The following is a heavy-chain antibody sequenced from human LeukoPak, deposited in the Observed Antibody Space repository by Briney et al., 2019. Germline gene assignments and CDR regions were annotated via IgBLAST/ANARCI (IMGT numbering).Heavy chain of an antibody. V-gene: IGHV3-48*04. CDR3: ARGLDY. J-gene: IGHJ4*02. Sequence: SGGSLRLSCAASGFTVSSNYMSWVRQAPGKGLEWVSYIGSSSSTIYYADSVKGRFTISRDNAKNTLYLQMNSLRAEDTAVYYCARGLDYWGQGTLVTVSS. CDR1: GFTVSSNY. CDR2: IGSSSSTI.